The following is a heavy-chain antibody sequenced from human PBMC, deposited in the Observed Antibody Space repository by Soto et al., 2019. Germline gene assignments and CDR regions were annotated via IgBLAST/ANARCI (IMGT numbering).Heavy chain of an antibody. V-gene: IGHV4-59*08. D-gene: IGHD6-6*01. Sequence: SETLSLTCTVSGGSINSYYWSWIRQPPGKGLEWIGYIYYSGSTNYNPSLKSRVTISVDTSKNQFSLKLSSVTAADTAVYYCARRQVRSSSSYTVFDPWGQGTLVTVSS. CDR3: ARRQVRSSSSYTVFDP. CDR1: GGSINSYY. J-gene: IGHJ5*02. CDR2: IYYSGST.